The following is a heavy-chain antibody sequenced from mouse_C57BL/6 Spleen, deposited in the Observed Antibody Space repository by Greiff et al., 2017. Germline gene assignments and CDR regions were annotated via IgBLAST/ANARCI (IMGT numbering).Heavy chain of an antibody. CDR1: GYTFTDYY. D-gene: IGHD2-3*01. V-gene: IGHV1-26*01. CDR2: INPNNGGT. CDR3: ARETDGYYWFAY. J-gene: IGHJ3*01. Sequence: EVQLQQSGPELVKPGASVKISCKASGYTFTDYYMNWVKQSHGKSLEWIGDINPNNGGTSYNQKFKGKATLTVAKSSSTAYMELRSLTSEDSAVYYCARETDGYYWFAYWGQGTLVTVSA.